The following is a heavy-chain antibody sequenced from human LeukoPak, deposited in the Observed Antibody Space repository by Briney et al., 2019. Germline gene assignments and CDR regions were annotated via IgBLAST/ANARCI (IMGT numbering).Heavy chain of an antibody. J-gene: IGHJ4*02. CDR1: GFTFSSYA. V-gene: IGHV3-30*04. CDR3: ARDPVTAIGYFDY. D-gene: IGHD2-21*02. CDR2: ISYDGSNK. Sequence: GRSLRLSCAASGFTFSSYAMHWVRQAPGKGLEWVAVISYDGSNKYYADSVKGRLTISRDNSKNTLYLQMNSLRAEDTAVYYCARDPVTAIGYFDYWGQGTLVTVSS.